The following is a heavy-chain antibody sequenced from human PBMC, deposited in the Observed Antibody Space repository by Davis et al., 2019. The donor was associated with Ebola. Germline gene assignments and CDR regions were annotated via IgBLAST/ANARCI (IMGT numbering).Heavy chain of an antibody. CDR2: ISSSGSTI. V-gene: IGHV3-11*04. CDR1: GFTFSDYY. D-gene: IGHD3-16*01. CDR3: ATDPYGGNPQSADY. Sequence: GESLKISCAASGFTFSDYYMSWIRQAPGKGLEWVSYISSSGSTIYYADSVKGRFTISRDNAKNSLYLQMTSLRADDTAVYYCATDPYGGNPQSADYWGQGSLVTVSS. J-gene: IGHJ4*02.